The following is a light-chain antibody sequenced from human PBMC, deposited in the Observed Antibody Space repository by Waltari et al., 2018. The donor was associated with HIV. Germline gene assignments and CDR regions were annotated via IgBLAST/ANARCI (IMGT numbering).Light chain of an antibody. J-gene: IGLJ2*01. CDR1: SSDVGGYNY. Sequence: QSALTQPRSVSGSPGQSAPVSCTGTSSDVGGYNYVSWYQEHPGKAPKLMIYDVFKRPSGVPDRFSGSKSGNTASLTISGLQAEDEADYYCCSYAGNYTLIFGGGTKLTVL. CDR3: CSYAGNYTLI. V-gene: IGLV2-11*01. CDR2: DVF.